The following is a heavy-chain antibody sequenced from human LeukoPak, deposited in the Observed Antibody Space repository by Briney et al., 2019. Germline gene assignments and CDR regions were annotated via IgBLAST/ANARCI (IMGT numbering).Heavy chain of an antibody. CDR2: ISYDGSNK. D-gene: IGHD1-26*01. J-gene: IGHJ4*02. CDR3: ARSDFSGASGSYDY. CDR1: GFTFSSYA. V-gene: IGHV3-30-3*01. Sequence: GGSLRLSCAASGFTFSSYAMHWVRQAPGKGLEWVAVISYDGSNKYYADSVKGRFTISRDNSKNTLYLQMNSLRVEDTAVYYCARSDFSGASGSYDYWGQGTLVTVSS.